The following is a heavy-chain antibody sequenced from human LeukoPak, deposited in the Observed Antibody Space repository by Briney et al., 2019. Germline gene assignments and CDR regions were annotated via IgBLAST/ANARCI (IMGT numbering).Heavy chain of an antibody. D-gene: IGHD6-13*01. Sequence: TSQTLSLTCTVSGGSISSDYYSWSWIRQPAGKGLDWIGRIYTSGSTNYNPSLKSRVTISVDTSKNHFSLELTSVTAADTAVYYCARSYSSSSVLSYYYFYMDVWGKGTTVTVSS. CDR1: GGSISSDYYS. J-gene: IGHJ6*03. CDR3: ARSYSSSSVLSYYYFYMDV. V-gene: IGHV4-61*02. CDR2: IYTSGST.